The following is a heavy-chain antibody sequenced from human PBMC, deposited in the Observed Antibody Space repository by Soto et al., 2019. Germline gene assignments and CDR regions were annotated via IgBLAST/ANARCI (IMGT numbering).Heavy chain of an antibody. V-gene: IGHV1-3*04. CDR2: INTGNGNT. CDR1: GYTFTHYA. Sequence: QVQLVHSGAEVKKPGASVKVSCKASGYTFTHYAMHWVRQAPGQRLEWMGWINTGNGNTKYSQKFQGRVTITTDTSASTAYMELSSLRSEDTAVYYCARDGAVAGDTNFDYWGQGTLVTVS. J-gene: IGHJ4*02. D-gene: IGHD6-19*01. CDR3: ARDGAVAGDTNFDY.